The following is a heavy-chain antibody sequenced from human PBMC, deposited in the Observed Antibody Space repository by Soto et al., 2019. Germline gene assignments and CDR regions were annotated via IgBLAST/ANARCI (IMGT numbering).Heavy chain of an antibody. CDR2: ISSSGSTI. CDR1: GFTFRDYY. V-gene: IGHV3-11*01. Sequence: GALRLSCAASGFTFRDYYMSWIRQAPGKGLESVSYISSSGSTIYYADSVKGRFTISRDNAKNSLYLQMHSLRAEDTAVYYCARWPHYGDYVHAFDIWAQGTMVTVSS. D-gene: IGHD4-17*01. CDR3: ARWPHYGDYVHAFDI. J-gene: IGHJ3*02.